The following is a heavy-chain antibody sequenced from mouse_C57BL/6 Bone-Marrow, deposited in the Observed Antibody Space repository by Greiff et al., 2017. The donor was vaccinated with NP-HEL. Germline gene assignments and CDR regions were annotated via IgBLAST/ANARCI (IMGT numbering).Heavy chain of an antibody. Sequence: EVQLQQSGPVLVKPGPSVKISCKASGFKFTDYYMHWVKQSHGKSLEWIGLVYPYNGGTSYNQKFKGKATMTVDTSSRPAYMELNSLTSEDSAVYYCASYYYGSSYPYYFDYWGQGTTLTVSS. D-gene: IGHD1-1*01. CDR2: VYPYNGGT. V-gene: IGHV1-36*01. J-gene: IGHJ2*01. CDR3: ASYYYGSSYPYYFDY. CDR1: GFKFTDYY.